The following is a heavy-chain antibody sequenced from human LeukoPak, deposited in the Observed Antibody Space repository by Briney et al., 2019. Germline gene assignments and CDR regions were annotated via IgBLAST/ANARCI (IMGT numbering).Heavy chain of an antibody. CDR3: ARDTVVTRFYYMDV. J-gene: IGHJ6*03. CDR2: ISSSSSYI. V-gene: IGHV3-21*01. Sequence: GSLRLSCAASGFTFSSYSMKWVRQAPGKGLEWVSSISSSSSYIYYADSVKGRFTISRDNAKNSLYLQMNSLRAEDTAVYYCARDTVVTRFYYMDVWGKGTTVTVSS. D-gene: IGHD4-23*01. CDR1: GFTFSSYS.